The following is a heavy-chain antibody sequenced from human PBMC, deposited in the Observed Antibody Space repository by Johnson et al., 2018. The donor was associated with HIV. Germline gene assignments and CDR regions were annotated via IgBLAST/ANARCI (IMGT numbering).Heavy chain of an antibody. J-gene: IGHJ3*02. CDR2: ISYDGSNK. CDR3: ARDLAGTERGNAFDI. Sequence: QVQLVESGGGVVQPGMSLRLSCAASGFTFSSYAMHWVRQAPGKGLEWVAVISYDGSNKYYADSVKGRFTISRDNSKNTLYLQINSLRAEDTAVYYCARDLAGTERGNAFDIWGQGTMVTVSS. V-gene: IGHV3-30*14. D-gene: IGHD1-1*01. CDR1: GFTFSSYA.